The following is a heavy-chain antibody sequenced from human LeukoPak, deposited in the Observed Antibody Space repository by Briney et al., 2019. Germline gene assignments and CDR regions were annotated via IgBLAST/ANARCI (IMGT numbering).Heavy chain of an antibody. D-gene: IGHD3-16*01. V-gene: IGHV3-21*01. CDR1: GFTFSDYD. CDR2: ISYLSSHV. Sequence: PGGSLRLSCSASGFTFSDYDMNWGRQAPGKGLEGCSSISYLSSHVYYGDSVKGRFSISRDNAKNSLYLQMNSLGAEDTAIYYCGRAFPPLRTSSAGDLWGQGILVTVSS. J-gene: IGHJ4*02. CDR3: GRAFPPLRTSSAGDL.